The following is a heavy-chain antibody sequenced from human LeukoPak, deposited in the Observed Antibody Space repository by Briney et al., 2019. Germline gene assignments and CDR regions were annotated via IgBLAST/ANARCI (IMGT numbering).Heavy chain of an antibody. CDR1: GFTFSSYA. D-gene: IGHD5-12*01. V-gene: IGHV3-23*01. CDR2: TSGSGGST. Sequence: GGSLRLSRVASGFTFSSYAMSWVRQAPGKGLEWVSATSGSGGSTYYADSVKGRFTISRDNSKNTLYLQMNSLRAEDTAVYYCAKEPRGVATIADYWGQGTLVTVSS. CDR3: AKEPRGVATIADY. J-gene: IGHJ4*02.